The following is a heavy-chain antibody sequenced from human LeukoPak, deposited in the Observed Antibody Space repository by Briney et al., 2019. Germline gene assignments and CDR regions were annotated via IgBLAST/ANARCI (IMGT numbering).Heavy chain of an antibody. CDR3: ARGVNSSGWCLLGYYGMDV. D-gene: IGHD6-19*01. CDR1: GFTFSSYA. CDR2: ISYDGSNK. V-gene: IGHV3-30-3*01. Sequence: PGGSLRLSCAASGFTFSSYAMHWVRQAPGKGLEWVAVISYDGSNKYYADSVKGRFTISRDNSKNTLYLQMNSLRAEDTAVYYCARGVNSSGWCLLGYYGMDVWGQGTTVTVSS. J-gene: IGHJ6*02.